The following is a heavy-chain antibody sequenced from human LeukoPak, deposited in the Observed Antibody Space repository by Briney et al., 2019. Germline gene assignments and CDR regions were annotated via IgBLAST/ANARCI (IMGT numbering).Heavy chain of an antibody. D-gene: IGHD3-10*01. CDR3: ARGHTVLLWFGELVDY. J-gene: IGHJ4*02. Sequence: GASVKVSCKASGYTFTGYYMHWVRQAPGQGLEWMGWINPNSGGTNYAQKFQGRVTMTRDTSISTAYMELSRLRSDDTAVYYCARGHTVLLWFGELVDYWGQGTLVTVSS. CDR1: GYTFTGYY. V-gene: IGHV1-2*02. CDR2: INPNSGGT.